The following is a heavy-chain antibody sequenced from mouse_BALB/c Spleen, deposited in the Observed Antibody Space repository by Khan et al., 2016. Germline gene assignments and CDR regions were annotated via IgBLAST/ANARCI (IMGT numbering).Heavy chain of an antibody. V-gene: IGHV9-3-1*01. CDR1: GYTITNYG. D-gene: IGHD1-1*01. J-gene: IGHJ1*01. Sequence: QIQLVQSGPELKKPGKTVKISCKASGYTITNYGMNWVKQAPGKGLKWMGWINTYSGESTYADDFKGRFAFSLETSATTAYLQINNLKNEDTATYFCARYRYYYGSSRYFDVWGAGTTVTVSS. CDR2: INTYSGES. CDR3: ARYRYYYGSSRYFDV.